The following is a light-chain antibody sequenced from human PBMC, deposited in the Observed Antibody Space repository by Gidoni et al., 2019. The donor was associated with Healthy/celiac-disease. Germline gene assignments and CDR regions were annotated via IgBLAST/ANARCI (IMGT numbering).Light chain of an antibody. CDR3: QQSYSTPLT. CDR1: PGICSY. Sequence: DIQMTQSPSSLSASAADRVTITCRASPGICSYLNWYQQKPGKAPKLLIYAASSLQSGVPSRFSGSGSGTDFTLTISSLQPEDFATYYCQQSYSTPLTFGGGTKVEIK. V-gene: IGKV1-39*01. J-gene: IGKJ4*01. CDR2: AAS.